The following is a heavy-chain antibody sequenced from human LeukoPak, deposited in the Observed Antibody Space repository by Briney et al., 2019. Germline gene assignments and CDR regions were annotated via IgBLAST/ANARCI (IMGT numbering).Heavy chain of an antibody. V-gene: IGHV3-48*03. CDR1: GFTFSSYE. J-gene: IGHJ4*02. CDR3: ARSILLWFGELLYPYFDY. Sequence: GGSLRLSCAASGFTFSSYEMNWVRQAPGKGLEWVSYISSSGSTIYYADSVKGRFTISRDNAKNSLYLQMNSLRAEDTAVYYCARSILLWFGELLYPYFDYWGQGTLVTVSS. CDR2: ISSSGSTI. D-gene: IGHD3-10*01.